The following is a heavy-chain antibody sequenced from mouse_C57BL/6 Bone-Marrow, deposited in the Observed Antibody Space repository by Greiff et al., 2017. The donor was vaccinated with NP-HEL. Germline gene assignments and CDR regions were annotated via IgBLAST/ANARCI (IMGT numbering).Heavy chain of an antibody. CDR2: ISDRGSYT. CDR1: GFTFSSYA. J-gene: IGHJ4*01. Sequence: EVQRVESGGGLVKPGGSLKLSCAASGFTFSSYAMSWVRQTPEKRLEWVATISDRGSYTYYPDNVKGRFTISRDNAKNNLYLQMSHLKSEDTAMYYCARDSEGRDYAMDYWGQGTSVTVSS. CDR3: ARDSEGRDYAMDY. V-gene: IGHV5-4*01.